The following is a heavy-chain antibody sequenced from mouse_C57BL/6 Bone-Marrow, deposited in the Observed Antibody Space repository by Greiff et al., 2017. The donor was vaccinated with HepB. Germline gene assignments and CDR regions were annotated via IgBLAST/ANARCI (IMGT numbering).Heavy chain of an antibody. CDR1: GFNIKDYY. D-gene: IGHD1-1*01. Sequence: EVKVEESGAELVRPGASVKLSCTASGFNIKDYYMHWVKQRPEQGLEWIGRIDPEDGDTEYAPKFQGKATMTADTSSNTAYLQLSSLTSEDTAVYYCTTSPFYYGSSVWYFDVWGTGTTVTVSS. V-gene: IGHV14-1*01. J-gene: IGHJ1*03. CDR2: IDPEDGDT. CDR3: TTSPFYYGSSVWYFDV.